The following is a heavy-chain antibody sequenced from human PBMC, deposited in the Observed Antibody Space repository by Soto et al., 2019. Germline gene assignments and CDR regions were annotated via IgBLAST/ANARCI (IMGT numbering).Heavy chain of an antibody. D-gene: IGHD3-3*01. CDR2: IYYSGIT. CDR3: ARDRKDFWSGYINWFDP. CDR1: GGSVSSGSYY. Sequence: QVQLQESGPGLVKPSETLSLTCTVSGGSVSSGSYYWSWIRQPPGKGLEWIGYIYYSGITNYNPSLKSRVTISVDTSKNQFFLKLSSVTAADTAVYYCARDRKDFWSGYINWFDPWGQGTLVTVSS. J-gene: IGHJ5*02. V-gene: IGHV4-61*01.